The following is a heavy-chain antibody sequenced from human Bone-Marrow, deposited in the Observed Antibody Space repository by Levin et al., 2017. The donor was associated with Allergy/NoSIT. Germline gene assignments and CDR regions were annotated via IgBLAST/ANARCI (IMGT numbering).Heavy chain of an antibody. D-gene: IGHD3-16*01. Sequence: GALKISCAASGLTVSSNYMNWVRQAPGKGLEWVSVIYGAGYTYYADSVKGRFIISRDTSKNTLYLQMNTLRAEDTAVYYCVRRGRGDYYYYGMDVWGQGTTVTVSS. CDR1: GLTVSSNY. CDR2: IYGAGYT. CDR3: VRRGRGDYYYYGMDV. J-gene: IGHJ6*02. V-gene: IGHV3-66*01.